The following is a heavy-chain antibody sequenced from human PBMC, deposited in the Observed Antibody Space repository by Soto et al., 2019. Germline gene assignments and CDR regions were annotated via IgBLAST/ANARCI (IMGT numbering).Heavy chain of an antibody. CDR2: VKSKVDGGSI. CDR3: SADLPDWGAYAFDY. J-gene: IGHJ4*02. D-gene: IGHD3-16*01. Sequence: EVHLVESGGGSVEPGGSLRLSCTASGFTCNGAWMNWVRQAPGKGLEWVGRVKSKVDGGSIDYSAPVRGRFTISRDDSRGTVDLQMNSLSAEDSAMYHCSADLPDWGAYAFDYWGQGTLVTVSS. V-gene: IGHV3-15*07. CDR1: GFTCNGAW.